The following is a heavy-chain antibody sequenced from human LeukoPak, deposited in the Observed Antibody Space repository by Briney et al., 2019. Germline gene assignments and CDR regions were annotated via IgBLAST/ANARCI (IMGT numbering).Heavy chain of an antibody. CDR1: GFTFSSFS. Sequence: GGSLRLSCAASGFTFSSFSMNWVRQAPGKGLEWVSYIRTSGTNTDYTGSVKGRFTISRDNAKNSLYLQMNSLRAEDTAVYYCARRGFDYWGQGTLVTVSS. J-gene: IGHJ4*02. V-gene: IGHV3-48*04. D-gene: IGHD3-10*01. CDR3: ARRGFDY. CDR2: IRTSGTNT.